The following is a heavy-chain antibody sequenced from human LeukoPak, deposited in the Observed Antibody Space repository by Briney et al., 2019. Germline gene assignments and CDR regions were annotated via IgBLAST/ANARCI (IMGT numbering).Heavy chain of an antibody. J-gene: IGHJ4*02. CDR3: ARSPETELDY. CDR2: IYSGGST. Sequence: GGSLSLSCAASGFTVSSNYMSWVRQAPGKGLEWVSVIYSGGSTYYADSVKGRFTISRDNSKNTLYLQMNSLRAEDTAVYYCARSPETELDYWGQGTLVTVSS. V-gene: IGHV3-66*01. D-gene: IGHD1-14*01. CDR1: GFTVSSNY.